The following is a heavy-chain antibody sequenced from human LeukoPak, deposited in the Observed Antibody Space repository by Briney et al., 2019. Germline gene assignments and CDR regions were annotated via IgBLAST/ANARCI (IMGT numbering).Heavy chain of an antibody. V-gene: IGHV3-30*02. CDR2: IRYDGSNK. CDR3: AKTLWFGDLTPIIDY. D-gene: IGHD3-10*01. J-gene: IGHJ4*02. Sequence: GGSLRLSCAASGFTFSSYGMSWVRQAPGKGLEWVAFIRYDGSNKYYADSVKGRFTISRDNSKNTLYLHVNSLRPEDTAVYYCAKTLWFGDLTPIIDYWGQGTLVTVSS. CDR1: GFTFSSYG.